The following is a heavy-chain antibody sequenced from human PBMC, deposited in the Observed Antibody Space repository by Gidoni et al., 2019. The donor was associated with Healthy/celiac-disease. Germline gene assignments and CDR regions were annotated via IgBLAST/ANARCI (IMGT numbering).Heavy chain of an antibody. J-gene: IGHJ6*02. D-gene: IGHD1-1*01. CDR2: IRSKAYGGTT. CDR3: TSQLERRRDPYYYYGMDV. Sequence: EVQLVESGGGLVQPGRSLRLSCTASGFTFGDYAMSWVRQAPGKGLEWVGFIRSKAYGGTTEYAASVKGRFTISRDDSKSIAYLQMNSLKTEDTAVYYCTSQLERRRDPYYYYGMDVWGQGTTVTVSS. CDR1: GFTFGDYA. V-gene: IGHV3-49*04.